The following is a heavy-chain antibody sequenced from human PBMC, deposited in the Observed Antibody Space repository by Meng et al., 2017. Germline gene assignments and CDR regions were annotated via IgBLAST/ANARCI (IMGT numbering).Heavy chain of an antibody. CDR2: ISSNGGST. Sequence: GESLKISCSASGFTFSSYAMPWVRPAPGKGLEYVSAISSNGGSTYYANSVKGRFTISRDNSKNTLYLQMGSLRAEDMAVYYCARTTYYYESSGPWVFDYWGQGTLVTVSS. J-gene: IGHJ4*02. CDR1: GFTFSSYA. CDR3: ARTTYYYESSGPWVFDY. V-gene: IGHV3-64*01. D-gene: IGHD3-22*01.